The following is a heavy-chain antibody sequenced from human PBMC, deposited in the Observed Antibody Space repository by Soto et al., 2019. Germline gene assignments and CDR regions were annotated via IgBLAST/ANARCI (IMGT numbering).Heavy chain of an antibody. CDR2: IYYSGST. CDR1: GGSISSSSYY. Sequence: QLQLQESGPGLVKPSETLSLTCTVSGGSISSSSYYWGWIRQPPGKGLEWIGSIYYSGSTYYNPSLKSRVTISVDTSKNQFTLKLSSVTAADTAVYYCAGYDSSGRDAFDIWGQGTMVTVSS. V-gene: IGHV4-39*01. J-gene: IGHJ3*02. D-gene: IGHD3-22*01. CDR3: AGYDSSGRDAFDI.